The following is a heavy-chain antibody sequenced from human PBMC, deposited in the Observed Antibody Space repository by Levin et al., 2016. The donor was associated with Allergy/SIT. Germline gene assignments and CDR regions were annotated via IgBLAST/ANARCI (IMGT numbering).Heavy chain of an antibody. D-gene: IGHD6-19*01. J-gene: IGHJ5*02. Sequence: WIRQPPGKGLEWIGYISNSGSPNYNPSLKSRVTISVDTSKNQFSLKLNSVTAADTAVYYCAREVGQWYTNWFDPWGQGTLVTVSS. V-gene: IGHV4-59*01. CDR3: AREVGQWYTNWFDP. CDR2: ISNSGSP.